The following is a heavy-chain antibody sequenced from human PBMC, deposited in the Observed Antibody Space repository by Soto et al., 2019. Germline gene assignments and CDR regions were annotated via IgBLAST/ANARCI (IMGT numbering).Heavy chain of an antibody. CDR1: GYSFTSYW. CDR2: IDPSDSYT. CDR3: ARPHDYGLLGGFDI. J-gene: IGHJ3*02. V-gene: IGHV5-10-1*01. D-gene: IGHD4-17*01. Sequence: PGESLKISCKGSGYSFTSYWIIWVRQMPGKGLEWMGRIDPSDSYTNYSPSFQGHVTISGDKSISTAYLQWSSLKASDTAMYCCARPHDYGLLGGFDIWGQGTMVTVSS.